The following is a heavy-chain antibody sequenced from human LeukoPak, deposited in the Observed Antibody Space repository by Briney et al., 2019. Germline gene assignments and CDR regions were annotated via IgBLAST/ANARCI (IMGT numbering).Heavy chain of an antibody. CDR3: ARHAFYSNYRNDAFDI. CDR2: IYYSGST. D-gene: IGHD4-11*01. Sequence: SETLSLTCTVSGGSISSYYWSWIRQPPGKGLEWIGYIYYSGSTNYNPSLKGRVTISVDTSKNQFSLKLSSVTAADTAVYYCARHAFYSNYRNDAFDIWGQGTMVTVSS. CDR1: GGSISSYY. V-gene: IGHV4-59*08. J-gene: IGHJ3*02.